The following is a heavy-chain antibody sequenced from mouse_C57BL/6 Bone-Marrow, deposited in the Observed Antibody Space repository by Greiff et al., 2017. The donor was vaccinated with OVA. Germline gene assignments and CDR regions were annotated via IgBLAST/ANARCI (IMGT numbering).Heavy chain of an antibody. J-gene: IGHJ1*03. D-gene: IGHD1-1*01. Sequence: VQLQQSGPELVKPGASVKLPCTASGYTFTDYNMDWVQQSHGKSLEWIGDINPNNGGTIYNQKFKGKATLTVDKSSSTAYMELRSLTSEDTAVYYCARVGYYGSSYEYVDVWGTGTTVTVSS. CDR2: INPNNGGT. CDR1: GYTFTDYN. CDR3: ARVGYYGSSYEYVDV. V-gene: IGHV1-18*01.